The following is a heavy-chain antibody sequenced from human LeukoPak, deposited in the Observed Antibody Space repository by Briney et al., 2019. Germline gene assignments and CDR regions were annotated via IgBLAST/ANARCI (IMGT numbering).Heavy chain of an antibody. CDR2: ITYSGST. CDR1: GGSISSSTYY. J-gene: IGHJ4*02. Sequence: SETLSLTCTVSGGSISSSTYYWAWIRQSPGKGLEWIGSITYSGSTYYNPSLESRVTISVDTSKNQFSLRLISVTAVDAAVYYCARQGVGATDCWGQGTLVTVSS. V-gene: IGHV4-39*01. D-gene: IGHD1-26*01. CDR3: ARQGVGATDC.